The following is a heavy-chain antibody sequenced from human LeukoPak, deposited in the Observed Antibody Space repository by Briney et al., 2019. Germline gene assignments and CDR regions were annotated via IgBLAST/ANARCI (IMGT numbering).Heavy chain of an antibody. CDR2: ISSSSSYI. V-gene: IGHV3-21*04. J-gene: IGHJ4*02. CDR1: GFTFSSYW. D-gene: IGHD3-22*01. CDR3: ARGGYYDSSGYYHFDY. Sequence: PGGSLRLSCAASGFTFSSYWMTWVRQAPGKGLEWVSSISSSSSYIYYTDSVKGRFTISRDNAKKSLYLQMNSLRSEDTAVYYCARGGYYDSSGYYHFDYWGQGTLVTVSS.